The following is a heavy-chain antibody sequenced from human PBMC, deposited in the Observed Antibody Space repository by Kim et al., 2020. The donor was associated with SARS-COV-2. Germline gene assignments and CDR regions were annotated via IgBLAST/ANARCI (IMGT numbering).Heavy chain of an antibody. CDR3: VKGSTDADGTFFDY. CDR2: ITNSGGNT. Sequence: GGSLRLSCAASGFTFSYYPMTWVRQAPGKGLEWVAPITNSGGNTSYADSVKGRFTISRDNSKNTLFLQMDSLRADDTAVNYCVKGSTDADGTFFDYWGQGTLVTVSS. CDR1: GFTFSYYP. V-gene: IGHV3-23*01. D-gene: IGHD2-8*02. J-gene: IGHJ4*02.